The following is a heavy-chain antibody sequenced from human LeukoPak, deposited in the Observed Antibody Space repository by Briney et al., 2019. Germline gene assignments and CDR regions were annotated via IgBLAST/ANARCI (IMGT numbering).Heavy chain of an antibody. CDR3: ARQGDCSSTSCHIDY. CDR2: IYPGDSDT. J-gene: IGHJ4*02. Sequence: GESLKISCKGSGYSFTSYWIGWVRRMPGKGLEWMGIIYPGDSDTRYSPSFQGQVTISADKSISTAYLQWSSLKASDTAMYYCARQGDCSSTSCHIDYWGQGTLVTVSS. D-gene: IGHD2-2*01. CDR1: GYSFTSYW. V-gene: IGHV5-51*01.